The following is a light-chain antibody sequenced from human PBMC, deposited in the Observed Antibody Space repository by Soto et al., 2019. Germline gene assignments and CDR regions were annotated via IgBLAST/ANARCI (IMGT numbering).Light chain of an antibody. J-gene: IGKJ2*01. CDR2: DAS. CDR1: QDISNY. Sequence: DIQMTQSPSSLSASVGDRVTITCQASQDISNYLKWYQQKPGKAPKLLIYDASNLETGVPSRFSGSGSGTDFTFTISSLQPEDIATYYCQQNDNLPPTFGQGTKLELK. CDR3: QQNDNLPPT. V-gene: IGKV1-33*01.